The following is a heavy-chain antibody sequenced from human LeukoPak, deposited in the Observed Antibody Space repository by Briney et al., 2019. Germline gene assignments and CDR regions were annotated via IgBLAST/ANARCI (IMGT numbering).Heavy chain of an antibody. D-gene: IGHD2-2*01. CDR3: ASCSFPTQPCDH. V-gene: IGHV1-46*03. Sequence: ASVKVSCKECGYTFTSYFMHWVRQAPGQGLEWMGIINPSGGSTSYAQKFQGRVTMTRVTSTSTVYMELSSLRSEDTAVYYCASCSFPTQPCDHWGQGTLVTVSS. CDR2: INPSGGST. J-gene: IGHJ4*02. CDR1: GYTFTSYF.